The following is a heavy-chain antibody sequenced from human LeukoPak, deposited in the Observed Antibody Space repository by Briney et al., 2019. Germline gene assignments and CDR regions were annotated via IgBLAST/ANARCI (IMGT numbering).Heavy chain of an antibody. CDR3: ARPYSSNWFDP. D-gene: IGHD6-13*01. Sequence: GESLKISCKASGYSFTNYWIGWVRQMPGKGLEWMGIIYPGDSDTRYSPSFQGQVTISADKSISTAYLQWSSLKASDTAMYYCARPYSSNWFDPWGQGTLVIVSS. CDR1: GYSFTNYW. V-gene: IGHV5-51*01. J-gene: IGHJ5*02. CDR2: IYPGDSDT.